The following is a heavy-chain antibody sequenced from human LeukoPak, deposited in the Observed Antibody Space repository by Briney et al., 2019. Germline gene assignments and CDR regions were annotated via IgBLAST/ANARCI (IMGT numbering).Heavy chain of an antibody. V-gene: IGHV3-7*01. J-gene: IGHJ4*02. CDR1: GFTFSNYW. Sequence: PGGSLRLSCAASGFTFSNYWMSWVRQAPGKGLEWVANIKQDGSEKYYVDSVRGRFTISRDNAKNSLYLQMNSLRADDTAVYYCARDDYGETAYWGQGTLVTVSS. CDR3: ARDDYGETAY. CDR2: IKQDGSEK. D-gene: IGHD4/OR15-4a*01.